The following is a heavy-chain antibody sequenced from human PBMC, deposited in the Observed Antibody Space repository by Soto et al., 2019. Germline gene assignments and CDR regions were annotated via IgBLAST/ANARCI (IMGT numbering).Heavy chain of an antibody. Sequence: QVQLVESVGGLVKPGGSLRLSCAASGFTFSDYYMSWIRQAPGKGLEWISFIGSSGDTIYYADSVKGRFTISRDNAKNSLYLQMNSLRDEDSAVYHCSRRSQDCSGYCSDSWGQGTLVTVSS. CDR1: GFTFSDYY. CDR2: IGSSGDTI. D-gene: IGHD3-22*01. CDR3: SRRSQDCSGYCSDS. V-gene: IGHV3-11*01. J-gene: IGHJ4*02.